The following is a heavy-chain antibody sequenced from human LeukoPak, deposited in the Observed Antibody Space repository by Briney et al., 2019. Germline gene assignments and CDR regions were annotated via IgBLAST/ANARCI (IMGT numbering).Heavy chain of an antibody. D-gene: IGHD3-3*01. V-gene: IGHV3-30*03. CDR3: ARDRAWNYFDY. CDR1: GFTFSRHG. J-gene: IGHJ4*02. CDR2: ISNDGSRK. Sequence: GGSLRLSCAPSGFTFSRHGMHWVRQAPGKGLEWVAIISNDGSRKHYAHSVEGRFTISRDNSKNTLYLQMDSLRAEDTAVYYCARDRAWNYFDYWGQGTLVTVSS.